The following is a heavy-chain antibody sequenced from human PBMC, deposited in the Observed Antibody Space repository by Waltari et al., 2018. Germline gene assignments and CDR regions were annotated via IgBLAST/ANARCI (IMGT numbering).Heavy chain of an antibody. Sequence: QVQLQESGPGLVKPSETLSLTCTVSGYSISSGYYWGWIRQPPGKGLEWIGSIYYSGSTYYNPSLKSRVTISVDTSKNQFSLKLSSVTAADTAVYYCASMAQSPWLEGGDWGQGTLVTVSS. CDR1: GYSISSGYY. D-gene: IGHD6-19*01. V-gene: IGHV4-38-2*02. CDR3: ASMAQSPWLEGGD. J-gene: IGHJ4*02. CDR2: IYYSGST.